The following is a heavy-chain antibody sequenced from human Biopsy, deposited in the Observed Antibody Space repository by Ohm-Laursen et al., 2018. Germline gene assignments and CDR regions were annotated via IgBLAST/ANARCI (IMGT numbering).Heavy chain of an antibody. V-gene: IGHV3-23*01. D-gene: IGHD1-26*01. CDR2: IDVSDYNT. J-gene: IGHJ5*01. Sequence: SLRLSCAASGFTFHTYAMNWVRQAPGTGLERVAHIDVSDYNTYYAYSVRGGFTISSAKSKQMVHLEINSLTADDTAVYYCVELWERYNIDSWGQGTLVTVSS. CDR3: VELWERYNIDS. CDR1: GFTFHTYA.